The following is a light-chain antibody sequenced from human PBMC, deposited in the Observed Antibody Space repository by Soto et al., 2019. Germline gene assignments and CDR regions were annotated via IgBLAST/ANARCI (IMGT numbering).Light chain of an antibody. V-gene: IGKV3-11*01. CDR1: QSVSSY. Sequence: EIVLTQSPATLSLSPGERATLSCRASQSVSSYLAWYQQKPGKAPRLLIYEASNRTTGIPARFSGSGSGTDFTLTISRLEPEDFAVYYCQHRTDWVTFGGGTKVEIK. CDR3: QHRTDWVT. J-gene: IGKJ4*01. CDR2: EAS.